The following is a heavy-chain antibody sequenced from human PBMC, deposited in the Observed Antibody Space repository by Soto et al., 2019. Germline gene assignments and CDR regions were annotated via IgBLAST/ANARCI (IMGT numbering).Heavy chain of an antibody. D-gene: IGHD6-6*01. J-gene: IGHJ4*02. CDR3: TRGSSTSPGY. CDR2: INPDGSTT. CDR1: GFTFRNYW. V-gene: IGHV3-74*01. Sequence: EEQLVESWGGLVQPGGSLRLSCAASGFTFRNYWMHWVRQAPGKGLVWVSRINPDGSTTTYADSVKGRFTISRDNAKNTLYVQMNSLSAEDTAVYYCTRGSSTSPGYWGQGTLVTVSS.